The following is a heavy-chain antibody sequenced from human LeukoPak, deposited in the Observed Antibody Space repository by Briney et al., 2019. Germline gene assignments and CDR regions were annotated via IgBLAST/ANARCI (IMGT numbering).Heavy chain of an antibody. J-gene: IGHJ4*02. Sequence: SGPVPVKPTETLTLTCTVSGFSLSNARMGVSWIRQPPVKALEWLAHIFSNDEKSYSTSLKSRLTISKDTSKSQVVLTMTNMDPVDTATYYCARILGAYYYDSSGYYPYYFDYWGQGTLVTVSS. CDR3: ARILGAYYYDSSGYYPYYFDY. CDR1: GFSLSNARMG. V-gene: IGHV2-26*01. D-gene: IGHD3-22*01. CDR2: IFSNDEK.